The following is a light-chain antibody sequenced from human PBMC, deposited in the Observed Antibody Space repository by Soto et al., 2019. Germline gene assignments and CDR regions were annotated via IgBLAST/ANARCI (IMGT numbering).Light chain of an antibody. V-gene: IGKV1-5*03. J-gene: IGKJ1*01. Sequence: DIQMTQSPSTLSGSVGDRVTITCRASQTISSWLAWYQQKPGKAPKLLIYKASTLTSGVPSRFSGSGSGTESVLAMSSLQHYCFGTYYCQHHYSYSGEFGQGTKVDIK. CDR1: QTISSW. CDR3: QHHYSYSGE. CDR2: KAS.